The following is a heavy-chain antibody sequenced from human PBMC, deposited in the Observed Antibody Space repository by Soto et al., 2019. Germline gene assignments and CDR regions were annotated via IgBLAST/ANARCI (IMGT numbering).Heavy chain of an antibody. J-gene: IGHJ4*02. V-gene: IGHV3-23*01. CDR2: STTGGST. D-gene: IGHD3-10*01. CDR1: GFTFNAYY. CDR3: ARPDGSTYSFRS. Sequence: DVQLLESGGSLVQPGGSLRLSCAASGFTFNAYYLSWVRQAPGKGLEWVSASTTGGSTYYAASVKGRFTSSRDNSQNTLSLQMSSLRAEDTAVYFCARPDGSTYSFRSWGQGTLVTVSS.